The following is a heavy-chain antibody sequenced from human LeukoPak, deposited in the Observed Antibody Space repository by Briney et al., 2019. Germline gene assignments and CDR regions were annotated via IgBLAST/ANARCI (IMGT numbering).Heavy chain of an antibody. CDR2: ISWNSVSI. D-gene: IGHD6-13*01. J-gene: IGHJ4*02. CDR1: GFTFADYA. Sequence: PGGSLRLSCAASGFTFADYAMHWARHAPGKGLEWVLGISWNSVSIVYADSVKGRLTSSRDNAKNSIYMQMNSRLAADTAFYYCTKVEQQKLYLYCWGRGSLVTVSS. V-gene: IGHV3-9*01. CDR3: TKVEQQKLYLYC.